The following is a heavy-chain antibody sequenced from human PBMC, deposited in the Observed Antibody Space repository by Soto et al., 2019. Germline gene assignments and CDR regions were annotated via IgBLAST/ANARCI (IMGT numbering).Heavy chain of an antibody. V-gene: IGHV3-NL1*01. CDR1: GFTFSSYG. J-gene: IGHJ6*03. CDR2: FYNGAST. CDR3: AADYYFYMDL. Sequence: PGGSLRLSCAASGFTFSSYGMHWVRQAPGKGLEWVSVFYNGASTNYADSVEGRFTISGDNSKNTLFLQMNNLRADDTAVYYCAADYYFYMDLWGKGTTVTVSS.